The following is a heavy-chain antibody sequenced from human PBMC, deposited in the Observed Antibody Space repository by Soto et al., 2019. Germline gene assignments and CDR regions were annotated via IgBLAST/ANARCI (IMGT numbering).Heavy chain of an antibody. Sequence: SETLSLTCAVYGGSFSGFYWTWMRQTPGKGLEWIGEINDSGNTKYSPSLKSRVTMSVDTSKNHFSLKLISVTTADTAVYFCAREGNLGRWIQPLDSWGQGTLVTVSS. CDR2: INDSGNT. CDR1: GGSFSGFY. CDR3: AREGNLGRWIQPLDS. V-gene: IGHV4-34*10. J-gene: IGHJ4*02. D-gene: IGHD2-2*03.